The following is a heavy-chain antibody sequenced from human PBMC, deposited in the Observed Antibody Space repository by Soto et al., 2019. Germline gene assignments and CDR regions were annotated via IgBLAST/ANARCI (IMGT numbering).Heavy chain of an antibody. J-gene: IGHJ3*02. D-gene: IGHD6-19*01. Sequence: ASVKVSCKASGYTYTSYGSSWVRQAPGQGLEWMGWISAYNGNTNYAQKLQGRVTMTTDTSTSTAYMELRSLRSDDTAVYYCARGSRRIRYSSGWYKDAFDIWGQGTMVTVSS. CDR1: GYTYTSYG. V-gene: IGHV1-18*01. CDR3: ARGSRRIRYSSGWYKDAFDI. CDR2: ISAYNGNT.